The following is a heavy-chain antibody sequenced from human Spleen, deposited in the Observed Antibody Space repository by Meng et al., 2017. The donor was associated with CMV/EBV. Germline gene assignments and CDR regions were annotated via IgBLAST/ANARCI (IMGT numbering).Heavy chain of an antibody. CDR3: AAGRARGAYFDS. D-gene: IGHD3-10*01. Sequence: ISCKASGFTFSDYYIHWVQQAPGKGLEWMALVDPADGETIYAEKFQGRVTITADTSTDTVYMTIVTSRDTAVYYCAAGRARGAYFDSWGQGTLVTVS. V-gene: IGHV1-69-2*01. CDR1: GFTFSDYY. CDR2: VDPADGET. J-gene: IGHJ4*02.